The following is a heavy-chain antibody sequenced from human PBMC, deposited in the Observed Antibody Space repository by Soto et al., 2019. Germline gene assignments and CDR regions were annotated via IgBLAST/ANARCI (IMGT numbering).Heavy chain of an antibody. D-gene: IGHD3-22*01. Sequence: GASVKVSRKAFGYSFSYYGINWVRQAPGQGLEWMGWSNPYNGHKNYAQKFADRLTMTTDTSTATVSMELRNLKSDDTAVYYCVRDRLRGYDNSGFYSWG. V-gene: IGHV1-18*01. CDR2: SNPYNGHK. J-gene: IGHJ5*01. CDR1: GYSFSYYG. CDR3: VRDRLRGYDNSGFYS.